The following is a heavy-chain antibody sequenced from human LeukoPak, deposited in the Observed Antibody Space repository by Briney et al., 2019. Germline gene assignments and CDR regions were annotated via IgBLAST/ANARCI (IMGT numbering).Heavy chain of an antibody. J-gene: IGHJ3*02. V-gene: IGHV4-61*01. CDR1: GYSISSGYY. CDR3: ARGLGVLDAFDI. CDR2: IYYSGST. Sequence: SETLSLTCTVSGYSISSGYYWSWIRQPPGKGLEWIGYIYYSGSTNYNPSLKSRVTISVDTSKNQFSLKLSSVTAADTAVYYCARGLGVLDAFDIWGQGTMVTVSS. D-gene: IGHD3-10*01.